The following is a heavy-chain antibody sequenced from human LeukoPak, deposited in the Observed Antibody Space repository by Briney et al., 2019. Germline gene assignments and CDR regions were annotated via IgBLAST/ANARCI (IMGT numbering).Heavy chain of an antibody. CDR3: AKAFSYSTSSGEGYYFDS. CDR1: GFTFDDSA. CDR2: ISWNSGNI. Sequence: GRSLRLSCAASGFTFDDSAMHWVRQAPGKGLEWVSGISWNSGNIHYADSVKGRFTISRDNAKNSLYLQMNSLRAEDMALYYCAKAFSYSTSSGEGYYFDSWGQGTLVTVSS. V-gene: IGHV3-9*03. D-gene: IGHD6-6*01. J-gene: IGHJ4*02.